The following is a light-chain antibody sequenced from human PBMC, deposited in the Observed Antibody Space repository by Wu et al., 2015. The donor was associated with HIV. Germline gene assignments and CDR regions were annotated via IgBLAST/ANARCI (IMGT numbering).Light chain of an antibody. J-gene: IGKJ1*01. CDR3: QQYGRSPAT. Sequence: IVLTQSPGTLSLSPGERATLSCRASQSVSSDYLAWYQQKPGQAPRLLVYGASSRATGIPDRFSGSGSGTDFTLTISRLEPEDFAVYYCQQYGRSPATFGQGTKGKSN. CDR1: QSVSSDY. CDR2: GAS. V-gene: IGKV3-20*01.